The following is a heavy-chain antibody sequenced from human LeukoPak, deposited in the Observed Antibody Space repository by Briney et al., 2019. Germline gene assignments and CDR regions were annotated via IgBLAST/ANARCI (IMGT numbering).Heavy chain of an antibody. CDR2: IYTSGST. V-gene: IGHV4-4*07. D-gene: IGHD6-19*01. Sequence: SETLSLTCTVSGGSISSYYWSWIRQPAGKGLEWIGRIYTSGSTNYNPSLKSRVTMSVDTSKNQFSLKLSSVTAADTAVYYCARVAAVAGNFLFDYWGQGTLVTVSS. J-gene: IGHJ4*02. CDR3: ARVAAVAGNFLFDY. CDR1: GGSISSYY.